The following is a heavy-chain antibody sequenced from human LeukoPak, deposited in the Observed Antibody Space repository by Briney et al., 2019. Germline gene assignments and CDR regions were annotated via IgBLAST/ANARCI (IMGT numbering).Heavy chain of an antibody. V-gene: IGHV3-7*01. CDR1: GFTVSSNY. CDR3: ATEGEIGFGYLY. D-gene: IGHD5-18*01. J-gene: IGHJ4*02. Sequence: GGSLRLSCAASGFTVSSNYMSWVRQAPGKGLEWVANINKDGSEKNHADSVKGRFTISRDNAKNSLYLQMNSLRAEDTAIYYCATEGEIGFGYLYWGQGTLVTVS. CDR2: INKDGSEK.